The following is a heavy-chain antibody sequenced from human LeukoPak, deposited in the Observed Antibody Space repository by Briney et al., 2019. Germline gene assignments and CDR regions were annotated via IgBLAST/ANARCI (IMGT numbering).Heavy chain of an antibody. J-gene: IGHJ3*02. CDR3: ASLKRVITMVRGVKSAFDI. CDR2: INHSGST. Sequence: GSLRLSCAASGFTFSSYAMSWVRQPPGEGLEWIGEINHSGSTNYNPSLKSRVTISVDTSKNQFSLKLSSVTAADTAVYYCASLKRVITMVRGVKSAFDIWGQGTMVTVSS. CDR1: GFTFSSYA. D-gene: IGHD3-10*01. V-gene: IGHV4-34*01.